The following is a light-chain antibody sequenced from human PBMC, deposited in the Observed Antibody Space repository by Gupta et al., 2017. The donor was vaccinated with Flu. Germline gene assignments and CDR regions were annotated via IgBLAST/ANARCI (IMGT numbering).Light chain of an antibody. V-gene: IGKV1-39*01. CDR3: QQSYRTPRT. CDR1: QSISSY. CDR2: TAS. Sequence: DIQMTQSPSSLSASVGDRVTITCRASQSISSYLNWYQQKPGKAPNLLIYTASSLQSGVPSRFSGSGSGTDFTLTISSLHPEDFATYYCQQSYRTPRTFGQGTKLEIK. J-gene: IGKJ2*01.